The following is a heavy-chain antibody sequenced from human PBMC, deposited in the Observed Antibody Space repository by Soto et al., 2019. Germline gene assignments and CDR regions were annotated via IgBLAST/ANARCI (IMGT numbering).Heavy chain of an antibody. V-gene: IGHV4-34*01. CDR3: ARRSYDILTGYHY. CDR2: INHSGST. J-gene: IGHJ4*02. Sequence: SETLSLTCAVYGGSFSGYYWSWIRQPPGKGLEWIGEINHSGSTNYNPSLKSRVTISVDTSKSQFSLKLSSVTAADTAVYYCARRSYDILTGYHYWGQGTLVTVSS. D-gene: IGHD3-9*01. CDR1: GGSFSGYY.